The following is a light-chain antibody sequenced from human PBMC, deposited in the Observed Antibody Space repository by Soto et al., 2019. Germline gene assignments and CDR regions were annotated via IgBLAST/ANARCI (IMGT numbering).Light chain of an antibody. CDR2: GAS. CDR1: QSVSSN. V-gene: IGKV3-15*01. CDR3: QHYNSWPPWT. Sequence: EIVMTQSPATLSVSPGERATLSCRASQSVSSNLAWYQQKPGQAPRLLIYGASTRATGIPARFSGSGSGTEFTLTISSLQSEDFALYYCQHYNSWPPWTFGQGTKVDIK. J-gene: IGKJ1*01.